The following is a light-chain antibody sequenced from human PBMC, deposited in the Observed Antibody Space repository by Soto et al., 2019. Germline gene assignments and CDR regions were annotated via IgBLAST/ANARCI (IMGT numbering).Light chain of an antibody. CDR2: DTT. J-gene: IGLJ2*01. CDR3: QSFDTNLNAVV. Sequence: QSVLTQPPSVSGAPGQSVTLSCIGSGSNIVAGYDVHWYQQLPGVAPKLLIFDTTNRPSGVPGRFSGSKSGASASLAITGLLPEDEADFFCQSFDTNLNAVVFGGGTKLTVL. V-gene: IGLV1-40*01. CDR1: GSNIVAGYD.